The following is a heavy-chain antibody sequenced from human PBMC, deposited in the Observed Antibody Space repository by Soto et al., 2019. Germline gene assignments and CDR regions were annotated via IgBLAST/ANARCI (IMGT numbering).Heavy chain of an antibody. CDR1: GFTFSDYY. CDR3: ARDLSRWIYGLDV. Sequence: SLRLSCAAYGFTFSDYYMNWFRQAPGQGLEWLSYIDSSSSHTEYADSVKGRFSITRDNANNLLYLHMNSLSAEDTAVYYCARDLSRWIYGLDVWGQGTTVTVSS. CDR2: IDSSSSHT. J-gene: IGHJ6*02. V-gene: IGHV3-11*06. D-gene: IGHD6-19*01.